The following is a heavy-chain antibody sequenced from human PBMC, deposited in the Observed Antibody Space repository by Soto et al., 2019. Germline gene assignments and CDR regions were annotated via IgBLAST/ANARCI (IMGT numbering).Heavy chain of an antibody. CDR2: IYHSGST. J-gene: IGHJ4*02. V-gene: IGHV4-30-2*01. CDR1: GGSISSGGYS. Sequence: PSETLSLTCAVSGGSISSGGYSWSWIRQPPGKGLEWIGYIYHSGSTYYNPSLKSRVTISVDRSKNQFSLKLSSVTAADTAVYYCAREKLWVDYCGQGTLVTVSS. CDR3: AREKLWVDY. D-gene: IGHD5-18*01.